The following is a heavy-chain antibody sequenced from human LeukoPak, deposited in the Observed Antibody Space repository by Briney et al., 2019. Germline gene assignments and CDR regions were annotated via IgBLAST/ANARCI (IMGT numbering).Heavy chain of an antibody. Sequence: SETLSLTCAVYGGSFSGYYWSWIRQPPGKGLEWIGEINHSGSTYYNPSLKSRVTISVDTSKNQFSLKLSSVTAADTAVYYCARRGRVDTAIKYFDYWGQGTLVTVSS. CDR2: INHSGST. V-gene: IGHV4-34*01. CDR1: GGSFSGYY. D-gene: IGHD5-18*01. CDR3: ARRGRVDTAIKYFDY. J-gene: IGHJ4*02.